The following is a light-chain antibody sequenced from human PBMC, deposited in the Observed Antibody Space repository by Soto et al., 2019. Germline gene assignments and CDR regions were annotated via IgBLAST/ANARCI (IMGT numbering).Light chain of an antibody. Sequence: EIVMTQSPATLSVSPGERATLSCRASPSVSGNLAWYQQKPGQAPRLLIYGASTRATGIPARFSGSGSGTEFTLTISSLQSEDFAVYYCQQYNNWLITFGQGTRLESK. CDR3: QQYNNWLIT. V-gene: IGKV3-15*01. CDR2: GAS. CDR1: PSVSGN. J-gene: IGKJ5*01.